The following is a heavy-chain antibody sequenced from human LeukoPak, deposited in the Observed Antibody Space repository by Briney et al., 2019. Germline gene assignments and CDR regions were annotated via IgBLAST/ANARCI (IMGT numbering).Heavy chain of an antibody. CDR1: GGSFTDYS. CDR2: INHSGNT. J-gene: IGHJ4*02. V-gene: IGHV4-34*01. Sequence: PSETLSLTCAVYGGSFTDYSWTWIRQPPGKGLEWVGEINHSGNTKYNPSLKSRVIITIDTSRNQFSLKLNSVTAADTAVYYCARDGLGVATDFDYWGQGTLVTVSS. CDR3: ARDGLGVATDFDY. D-gene: IGHD5-12*01.